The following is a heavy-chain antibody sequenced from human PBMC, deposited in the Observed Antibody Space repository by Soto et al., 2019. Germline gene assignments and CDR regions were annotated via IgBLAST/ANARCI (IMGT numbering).Heavy chain of an antibody. CDR2: IHHAGPT. Sequence: PSETLFLTCTVSGGSITSIDYYCTRISQLPGEGLEWIAYIHHAGPTYYNPSLQSRITISVDTSQNQFSLKLNSVTAADFAVYIRGGKPSVVPDFGICGQEALVTVSS. D-gene: IGHD2-15*01. J-gene: IGHJ4*01. CDR3: GGKPSVVPDFGI. CDR1: GGSITSIDYY. V-gene: IGHV4-31*07.